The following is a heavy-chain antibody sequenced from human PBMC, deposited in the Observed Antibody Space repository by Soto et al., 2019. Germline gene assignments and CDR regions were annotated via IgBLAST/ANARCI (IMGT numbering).Heavy chain of an antibody. D-gene: IGHD1-7*01. CDR2: IDHSDSYT. CDR3: ARHSTNWNYN. CDR1: GYSFTSYW. J-gene: IGHJ4*02. Sequence: GESLKLSCKGSGYSFTSYWISWVRQMPGKGMEWMGRIDHSDSYTNYSQSFQGHVTISAYKSISTAYLQWNSLKASYTAMYYCARHSTNWNYNWGQGTLVTVSS. V-gene: IGHV5-10-1*01.